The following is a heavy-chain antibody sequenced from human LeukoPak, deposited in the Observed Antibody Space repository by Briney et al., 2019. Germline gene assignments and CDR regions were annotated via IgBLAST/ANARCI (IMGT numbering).Heavy chain of an antibody. V-gene: IGHV3-30-3*01. CDR1: GFTFGSYA. D-gene: IGHD2-21*02. CDR2: ISYDGTNK. Sequence: PGGSLRLSCAASGFTFGSYAMHWVRQAPARGLESVAGISYDGTNKYYADSVKGRFTISRDNSKNTLYLQMNSLRTDDTAVYYCARESPACGEDCNFDYWGQGTLVTVSS. CDR3: ARESPACGEDCNFDY. J-gene: IGHJ4*02.